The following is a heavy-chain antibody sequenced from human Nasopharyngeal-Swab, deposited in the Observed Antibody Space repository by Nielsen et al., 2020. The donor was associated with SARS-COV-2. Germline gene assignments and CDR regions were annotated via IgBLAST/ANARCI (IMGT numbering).Heavy chain of an antibody. V-gene: IGHV3-21*04. Sequence: GESLKISCAASGFSFSTYSMNWVRQAPGKGLEWVSSISPTSTYIYYADSVKGRFTISRDNTRNSLYLQMNSLTAEDTAVYYCARVLDGYNGFDYWGQGTLVTVSS. CDR3: ARVLDGYNGFDY. CDR2: ISPTSTYI. CDR1: GFSFSTYS. D-gene: IGHD5-24*01. J-gene: IGHJ4*02.